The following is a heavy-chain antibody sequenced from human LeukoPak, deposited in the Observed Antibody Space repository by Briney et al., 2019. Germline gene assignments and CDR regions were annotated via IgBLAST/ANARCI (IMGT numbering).Heavy chain of an antibody. Sequence: SETLSLTCTVSGGSISSYYWSWLRQPPGKGLEWLGYIYYSGSTNYNPSLKSRVTISVDTSKNQFSLNLSSVTAADTAVYYCAGTSSSWYQKIDYWGQGTLVTVSS. CDR2: IYYSGST. J-gene: IGHJ4*02. CDR3: AGTSSSWYQKIDY. V-gene: IGHV4-59*12. CDR1: GGSISSYY. D-gene: IGHD6-13*01.